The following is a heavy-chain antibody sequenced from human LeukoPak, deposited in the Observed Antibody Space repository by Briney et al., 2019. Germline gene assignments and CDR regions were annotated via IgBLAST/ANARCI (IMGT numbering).Heavy chain of an antibody. J-gene: IGHJ4*02. D-gene: IGHD1-26*01. CDR3: ARRGGSGRAFDY. CDR2: IYYTGST. Sequence: PSETLSLTCSVSGASISGGTYYWGWIRQPPGKGLEWIGSIYYTGSTYDNPSLKSRVTISVDTSKNQFSLKLSSATAADTAVYYCARRGGSGRAFDYWGQGTLVTVSS. CDR1: GASISGGTYY. V-gene: IGHV4-39*01.